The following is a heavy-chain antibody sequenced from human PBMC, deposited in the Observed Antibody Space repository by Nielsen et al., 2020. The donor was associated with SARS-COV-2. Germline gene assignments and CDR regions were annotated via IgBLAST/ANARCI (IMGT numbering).Heavy chain of an antibody. J-gene: IGHJ4*02. V-gene: IGHV4-39*07. CDR3: ARERHDGSSDY. D-gene: IGHD3-16*01. CDR2: IYYSGST. CDR1: GGSISSSNFY. Sequence: SETLSLTCTVSGGSISSSNFYWGWIRQSPGKGLEWIGTIYYSGSTYYTPSLKSRVTISVDTSKNQFSLNVTSVTAADTAVYYCARERHDGSSDYWGQGTLVTVSS.